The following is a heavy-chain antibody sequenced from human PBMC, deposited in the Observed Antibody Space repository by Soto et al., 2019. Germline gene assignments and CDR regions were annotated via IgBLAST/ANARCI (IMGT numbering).Heavy chain of an antibody. Sequence: QLQLVESGGGVVQPGRSLRLSCLASGFTFGDFGMHWVRQAPGKGLEWVAALSYDESTTYYADSVKGRFTISRDISKNTLYLQINSLRPEDTAVYFCAKSGQEWSRSHDDWGQGTLVTVSS. D-gene: IGHD3-3*01. CDR1: GFTFGDFG. V-gene: IGHV3-30*18. J-gene: IGHJ4*02. CDR3: AKSGQEWSRSHDD. CDR2: LSYDESTT.